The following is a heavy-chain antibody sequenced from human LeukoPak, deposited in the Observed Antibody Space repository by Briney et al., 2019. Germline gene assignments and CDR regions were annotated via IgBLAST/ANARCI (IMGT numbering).Heavy chain of an antibody. V-gene: IGHV3-23*01. Sequence: GGSLRLSCATSGFPFETNAMSWVRQAPGKGLEWVATIGSTETFYADSVTGRFTISRDNFKNTVNLQMNRLRVEDTAIYYCAKDWIQFNRVFDCFDSWGQGTLVTVSS. CDR3: AKDWIQFNRVFDCFDS. J-gene: IGHJ4*02. CDR1: GFPFETNA. D-gene: IGHD5-18*01. CDR2: IGSTET.